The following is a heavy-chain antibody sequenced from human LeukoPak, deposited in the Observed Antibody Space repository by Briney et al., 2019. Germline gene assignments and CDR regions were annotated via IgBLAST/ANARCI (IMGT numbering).Heavy chain of an antibody. D-gene: IGHD2-2*01. J-gene: IGHJ4*02. V-gene: IGHV3-33*08. CDR3: ARDLGDIVVVPAAMPFDY. CDR1: GFTFSSYE. Sequence: PGGSLRLSCAASGFTFSSYEMNWVRQAPGKGLEWVAVIWYDGSNKYYADSVKGRFTISRDNSKNTLYLQMNSLRAEDTAVYYCARDLGDIVVVPAAMPFDYWGQGTLVTVSS. CDR2: IWYDGSNK.